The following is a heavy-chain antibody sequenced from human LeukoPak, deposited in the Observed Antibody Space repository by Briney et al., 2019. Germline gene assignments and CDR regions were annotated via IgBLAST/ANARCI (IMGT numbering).Heavy chain of an antibody. CDR2: IIPILGIA. Sequence: SVKVSCKASGYTFTGYYMHWVRQAPGQGLEWMGRIIPILGIANYAQKFQGRVTITADKSTSTAYMELSSLRSEDTAVYYCARDEDDFWSGYSDYYYGMDVWGQGTTVTVSS. V-gene: IGHV1-69*04. D-gene: IGHD3-3*01. CDR3: ARDEDDFWSGYSDYYYGMDV. J-gene: IGHJ6*02. CDR1: GYTFTGYY.